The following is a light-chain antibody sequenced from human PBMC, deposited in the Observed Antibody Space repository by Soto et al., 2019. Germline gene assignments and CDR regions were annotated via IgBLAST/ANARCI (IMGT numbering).Light chain of an antibody. V-gene: IGLV2-14*01. CDR3: QSYTTSRTYV. CDR1: SSDVGSDNY. Sequence: QSALTQPASVSGSPGQWITISCTGTSSDVGSDNYVSWYQQRPGKAPQLLIYGVNNRPSGVSNRFSGSKSDNTASLTISGLQAEDEADYYCQSYTTSRTYVFGTGTKLTVL. J-gene: IGLJ1*01. CDR2: GVN.